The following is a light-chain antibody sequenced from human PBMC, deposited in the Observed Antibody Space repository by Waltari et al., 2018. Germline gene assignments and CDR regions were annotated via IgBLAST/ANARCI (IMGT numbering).Light chain of an antibody. CDR3: QQYATSPLT. J-gene: IGKJ4*01. V-gene: IGKV3-20*01. CDR2: GAS. Sequence: ELVLTQSPGPLSLSPGESDTLSCRASQSVGNNYLAWYQKKGGQAPRLLIYGASGRATGIPDRFSGSGSGTDFTLTISRLEPEDFAVYYCQQYATSPLTFGGGTKVEI. CDR1: QSVGNNY.